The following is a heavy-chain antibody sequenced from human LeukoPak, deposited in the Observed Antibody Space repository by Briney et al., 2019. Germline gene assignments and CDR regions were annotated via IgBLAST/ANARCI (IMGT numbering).Heavy chain of an antibody. J-gene: IGHJ4*02. Sequence: GGSLRLSCAASGFTFSNYNMNWVRQAPGRGLEWISYISSSGITKYYADSVKGHFTISRDNAKDSLYLQMNSLRAEDTAVYYCARGEVPSTSWYTIDSWGQGTLVTVSS. CDR3: ARGEVPSTSWYTIDS. CDR1: GFTFSNYN. D-gene: IGHD6-13*01. V-gene: IGHV3-48*01. CDR2: ISSSGITK.